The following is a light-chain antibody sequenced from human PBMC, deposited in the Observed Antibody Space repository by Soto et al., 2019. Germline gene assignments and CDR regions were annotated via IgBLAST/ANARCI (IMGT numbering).Light chain of an antibody. CDR2: AAS. V-gene: IGKV1-39*01. J-gene: IGKJ2*03. CDR1: ETIRTS. CDR3: QHSYRTPYS. Sequence: DIQMTQSPSSLSASVGDSVTITCRASETIRTSFNWYQQKPGQAPTLLIYAASSLQRGVPSRFSGSGSWTDFTLTISSLQPEDFATYYCQHSYRTPYSFGQGTKVDNK.